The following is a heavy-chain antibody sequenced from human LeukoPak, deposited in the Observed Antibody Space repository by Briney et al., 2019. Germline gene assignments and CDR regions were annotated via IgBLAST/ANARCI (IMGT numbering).Heavy chain of an antibody. Sequence: GGSLRLSCAASGFTFSNYWMHWVRQAPGKGLEWVSYISSSSSTIYYADSVRGRFTISRDNAKNSLYLQMNSLRAEDTAVYYCTRDHHRRHYDSQARNTFDIWSQGTMVTVSS. CDR3: TRDHHRRHYDSQARNTFDI. D-gene: IGHD3-22*01. V-gene: IGHV3-48*01. CDR1: GFTFSNYW. J-gene: IGHJ3*02. CDR2: ISSSSSTI.